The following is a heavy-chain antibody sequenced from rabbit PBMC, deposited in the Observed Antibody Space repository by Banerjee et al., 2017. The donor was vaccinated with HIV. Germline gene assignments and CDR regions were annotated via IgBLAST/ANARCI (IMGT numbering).Heavy chain of an antibody. CDR1: GFSFGNKYV. Sequence: QEQLEESGGGLVKPEGSLTLTCKASGFSFGNKYVMCWVRQAPGKGLEWIACINTISGDTVYATWAKGRFTISKASWTTVTLQMTSLTAADTATYLCARDLGGSIHLWGPGTLVTVS. V-gene: IGHV1S45*01. J-gene: IGHJ4*01. CDR2: INTISGDT. D-gene: IGHD4-2*01. CDR3: ARDLGGSIHL.